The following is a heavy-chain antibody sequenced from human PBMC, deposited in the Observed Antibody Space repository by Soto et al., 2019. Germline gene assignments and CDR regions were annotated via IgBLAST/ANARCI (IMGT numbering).Heavy chain of an antibody. J-gene: IGHJ4*02. D-gene: IGHD6-13*01. CDR1: GFTFSSYG. CDR2: IWYDGSNK. Sequence: GGSLRLSCAASGFTFSSYGMHWVRQAPGKGLEWVAVIWYDGSNKYYADSVKGRFTISRDNSKNTLYLQMNSLRAEDTAVYYCAREIAAAGTYYFDYWGQGTLVTVSS. CDR3: AREIAAAGTYYFDY. V-gene: IGHV3-33*01.